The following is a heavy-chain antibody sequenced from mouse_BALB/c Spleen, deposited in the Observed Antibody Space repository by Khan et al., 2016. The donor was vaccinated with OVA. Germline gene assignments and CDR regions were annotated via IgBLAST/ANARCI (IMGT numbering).Heavy chain of an antibody. J-gene: IGHJ4*01. V-gene: IGHV1-4*01. CDR1: GYTFTSHT. D-gene: IGHD2-14*01. Sequence: VQLVESGAELARPGASVKMSCKASGYTFTSHTMHWVKQRPGQGLEWIGYINPRSGYTQYNQKFNDKATLTADISSNTAYMQLSSLTSEDSAADYCARRTTEYALDYWDQGTSVTVSS. CDR3: ARRTTEYALDY. CDR2: INPRSGYT.